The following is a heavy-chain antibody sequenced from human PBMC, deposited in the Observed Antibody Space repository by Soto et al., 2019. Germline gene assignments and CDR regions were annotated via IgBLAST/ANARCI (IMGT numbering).Heavy chain of an antibody. D-gene: IGHD1-26*01. CDR1: GYTFTGYY. CDR3: VRVGSGSLHSWFDP. CDR2: INPNSGGT. Sequence: ASVKVSCKGSGYTFTGYYMHWVRQAPGQGLEWMGWINPNSGGTKYTQNFQGRRVSGTRDTSTSTVYMEVNSLSSEDTAVYYCVRVGSGSLHSWFDPWGQGTVVTVYS. V-gene: IGHV1-2*02. J-gene: IGHJ5*02.